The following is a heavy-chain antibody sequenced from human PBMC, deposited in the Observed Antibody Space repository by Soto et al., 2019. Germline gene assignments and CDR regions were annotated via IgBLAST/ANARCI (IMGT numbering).Heavy chain of an antibody. Sequence: GGSLRLSCAASGFTFSSYAMSWVRQAPGKGLEWVSGIGGSGGSTYYADTVKGRFTISRDNSKNTLYLQMNSLRAEDTVVYYCAKDRYYDFWSGSLDDYWGQGTLVTVSS. V-gene: IGHV3-23*01. J-gene: IGHJ4*02. D-gene: IGHD3-3*01. CDR3: AKDRYYDFWSGSLDDY. CDR1: GFTFSSYA. CDR2: IGGSGGST.